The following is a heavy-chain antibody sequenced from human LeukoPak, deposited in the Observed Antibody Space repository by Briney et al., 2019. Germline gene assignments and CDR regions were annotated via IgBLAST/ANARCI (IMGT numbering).Heavy chain of an antibody. J-gene: IGHJ4*02. CDR3: AIQQINGCPTREIDY. CDR2: SNYIENA. D-gene: IGHD1/OR15-1a*01. Sequence: SETLSLTCTVSGGSTNRDSYYWGWTRHPPGKGLEWIGSSNYIENAHYIPSLASHITITADTSKNQFLRKMTSVTAADAAMYHDAIQQINGCPTREIDYWGQGTLVTVSS. V-gene: IGHV4-39*03. CDR1: GGSTNRDSYY.